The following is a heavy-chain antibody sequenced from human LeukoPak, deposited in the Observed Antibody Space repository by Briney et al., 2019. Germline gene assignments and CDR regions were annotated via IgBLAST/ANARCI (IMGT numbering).Heavy chain of an antibody. Sequence: GGSLRLSCAASGITFGDNWMHWVRQGPGKGLVWISRINSDGGGAIYADSVKGRFTVSRDNAKNTLYLQMNSLRAEDTAVYYCARDVPHNWFDTWGQGTLVTVSS. CDR1: GITFGDNW. J-gene: IGHJ5*02. CDR3: ARDVPHNWFDT. V-gene: IGHV3-74*01. CDR2: INSDGGGA.